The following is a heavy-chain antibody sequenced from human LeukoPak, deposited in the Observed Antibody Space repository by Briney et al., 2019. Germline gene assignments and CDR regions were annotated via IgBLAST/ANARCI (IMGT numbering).Heavy chain of an antibody. Sequence: SETLSLTCKETADSISSYYWSWIRQPPGQGLEKNGYIYYSESTNYNPSLKSRVTISVDTSKNQISLKLSSVTAADTAVYYCARDGEVEDSSGYIWFDPWGQGTLVTVFS. CDR1: ADSISSYY. D-gene: IGHD3-22*01. CDR2: IYYSEST. V-gene: IGHV4-59*01. J-gene: IGHJ5*02. CDR3: ARDGEVEDSSGYIWFDP.